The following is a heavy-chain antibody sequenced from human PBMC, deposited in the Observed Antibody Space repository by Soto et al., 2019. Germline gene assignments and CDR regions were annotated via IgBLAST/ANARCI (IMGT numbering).Heavy chain of an antibody. V-gene: IGHV3-48*01. CDR3: ARGYVLRFLEWLSPPGY. D-gene: IGHD3-3*01. Sequence: EVQLVESGGGLVQPGGSLRLSCAASGFTFSSYSMNWVRQAPGKGLEWVSYISSSSSTIYYADSVKGRFTISRDSAKNSLYLQMNSLRAEDTAVYYCARGYVLRFLEWLSPPGYWGQGTLVTVSS. J-gene: IGHJ4*02. CDR2: ISSSSSTI. CDR1: GFTFSSYS.